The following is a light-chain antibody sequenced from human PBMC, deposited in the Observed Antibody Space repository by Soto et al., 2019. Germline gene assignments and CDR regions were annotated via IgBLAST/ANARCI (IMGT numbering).Light chain of an antibody. CDR2: DSS. J-gene: IGKJ4*01. CDR3: QQRSVWPLT. Sequence: EIVLTQFPATLSLSPGVGATLSCRASQSVSSYLAWYQQKRGQAPRLLIYDSSNRATGIPARFSGSGSGTDFSLIISSLEPEDFAVYYCQQRSVWPLTFGGGTKVEIK. V-gene: IGKV3-11*01. CDR1: QSVSSY.